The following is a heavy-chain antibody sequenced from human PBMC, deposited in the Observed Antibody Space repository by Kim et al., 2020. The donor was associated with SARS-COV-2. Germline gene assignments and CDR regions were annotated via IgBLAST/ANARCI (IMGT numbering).Heavy chain of an antibody. CDR1: GGSFSGYY. CDR3: ARGAGDRSGHDAFDI. J-gene: IGHJ3*02. V-gene: IGHV4-34*01. CDR2: INHSGST. D-gene: IGHD7-27*01. Sequence: SETLSLTCAVYGGSFSGYYWSWIRQPPGKGLEWIGEINHSGSTNYNPSLKSRVTISVDTSKNQFSLKLSSVTAADTAVYYCARGAGDRSGHDAFDIWGQGTMVTVSS.